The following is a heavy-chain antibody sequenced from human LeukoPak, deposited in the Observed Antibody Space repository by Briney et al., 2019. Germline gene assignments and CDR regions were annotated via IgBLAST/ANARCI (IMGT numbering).Heavy chain of an antibody. D-gene: IGHD2-15*01. Sequence: ASVRISCKASGYTFTNYAIAXXXXVPGQGLXXXXXXXXXXXVTKSLANDAQKFQGRVXXTIDTSTRTAYLEVGDLRSDDTAVYFCARVRVVAAALWGNWFDTWGQGTLVTVSS. CDR1: GYTFTNYA. CDR3: ARVRVVAAALWGNWFDT. CDR2: XXXXXXVT. V-gene: IGHV1-18*04. J-gene: IGHJ5*02.